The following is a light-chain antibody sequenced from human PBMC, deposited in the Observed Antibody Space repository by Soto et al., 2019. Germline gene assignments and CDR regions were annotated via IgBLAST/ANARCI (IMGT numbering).Light chain of an antibody. CDR2: DAS. Sequence: EILVTQFPATLSVSPGERATLSCRANQTISKYLAWYQQKPGQPPRLLIYDASTRASGIPARFSGNGSGTDFTLTITSLEPEDFAVYYCQQRSNWPWTFGQGTKVEVK. V-gene: IGKV3-11*01. J-gene: IGKJ1*01. CDR3: QQRSNWPWT. CDR1: QTISKY.